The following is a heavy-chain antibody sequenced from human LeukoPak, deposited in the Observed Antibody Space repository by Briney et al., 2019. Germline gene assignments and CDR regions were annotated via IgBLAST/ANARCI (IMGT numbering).Heavy chain of an antibody. CDR2: ISSGSSYI. CDR1: GFSFSSYS. CDR3: ARGGGLDV. D-gene: IGHD3-16*01. V-gene: IGHV3-21*04. J-gene: IGHJ6*02. Sequence: GGSLRLSCAASGFSFSSYSMNWVRQAPGKGLEWVSFISSGSSYIYYADSVKGRFTISRDNAKNSLYLQMSSLRAEDTAVYFCARGGGLDVWGQGATVTVSS.